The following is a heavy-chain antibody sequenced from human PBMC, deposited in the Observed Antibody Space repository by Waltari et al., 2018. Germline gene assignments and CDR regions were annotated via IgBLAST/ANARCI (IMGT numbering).Heavy chain of an antibody. D-gene: IGHD1-7*01. CDR1: GYTFTSYG. V-gene: IGHV1-18*01. Sequence: QVQLVQSGAEVKKPGASVKVSCKASGYTFTSYGISWVRQAPGQGLEWLGWSSAYNGNTNYAQKLQGRVTMTTDTSTSTAYMELRSLRSDDTAVYYCARDADWNLDYYYYYMDVWGKGTTVTVSS. J-gene: IGHJ6*03. CDR2: SSAYNGNT. CDR3: ARDADWNLDYYYYYMDV.